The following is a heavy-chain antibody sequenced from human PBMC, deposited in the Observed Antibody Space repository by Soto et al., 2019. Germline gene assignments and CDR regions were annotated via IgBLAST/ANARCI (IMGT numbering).Heavy chain of an antibody. D-gene: IGHD3-22*01. Sequence: GGSLXLSCAASGFXFSSYAMSWVRQAPGKGLEWVSAISGSGGSTYYADSVKGRFTISRDNSMNTLYLQMNSLSAEDTAVYYCAKDRGEDSSVPDAFDIWGQGTMVTVSS. V-gene: IGHV3-23*01. CDR3: AKDRGEDSSVPDAFDI. J-gene: IGHJ3*02. CDR1: GFXFSSYA. CDR2: ISGSGGST.